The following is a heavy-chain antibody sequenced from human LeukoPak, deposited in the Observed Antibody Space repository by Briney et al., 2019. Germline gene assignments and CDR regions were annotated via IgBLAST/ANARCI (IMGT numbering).Heavy chain of an antibody. CDR3: ATFPRSIAAAGYFDY. CDR2: FDPEDGET. V-gene: IGHV1-24*01. CDR1: GYTLTELS. J-gene: IGHJ4*02. Sequence: ASVKVSFKVSGYTLTELSMHWVRQAPGKGLEWMGGFDPEDGETIYAQKFQGRVTMTEDTSTDTAYIELSSLRSEDTAVYYCATFPRSIAAAGYFDYWGQGTLVTVSS. D-gene: IGHD6-13*01.